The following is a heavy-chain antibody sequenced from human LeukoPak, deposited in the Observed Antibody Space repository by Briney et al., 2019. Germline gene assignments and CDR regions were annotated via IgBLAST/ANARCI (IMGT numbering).Heavy chain of an antibody. Sequence: GGSLRLSCAASGFTFSSYAMSWVRQAPGKGLEWVSAISGSGGSTYYADSVKGRFTISRDNSKNTLYLKMHSLRAEDTAVYYCAKPKIAVEPRDAFDIWGQGTMVTVSS. J-gene: IGHJ3*02. D-gene: IGHD6-19*01. CDR1: GFTFSSYA. V-gene: IGHV3-23*01. CDR3: AKPKIAVEPRDAFDI. CDR2: ISGSGGST.